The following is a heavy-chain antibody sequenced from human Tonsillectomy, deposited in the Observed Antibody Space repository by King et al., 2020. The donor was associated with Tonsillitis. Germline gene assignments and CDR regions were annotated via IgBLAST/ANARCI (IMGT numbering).Heavy chain of an antibody. CDR1: GGSISSYY. CDR2: IYYSGST. J-gene: IGHJ2*01. V-gene: IGHV4-59*01. D-gene: IGHD2-2*01. Sequence: VQLQESGPGLVKPSETLSLTCTVSGGSISSYYWSWIRQPPGKGLEWIGYIYYSGSTNYNPTLKSRVTISVDTSKNQFSLKLSSVTAADTALYYWARSLRQLTAVWYFDLWGPGTLVTVSS. CDR3: ARSLRQLTAVWYFDL.